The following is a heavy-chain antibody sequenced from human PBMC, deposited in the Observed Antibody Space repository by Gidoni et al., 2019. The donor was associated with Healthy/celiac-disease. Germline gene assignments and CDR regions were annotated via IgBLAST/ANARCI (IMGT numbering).Heavy chain of an antibody. CDR1: GFTFSSYA. CDR3: AKDVDCSGGSCYFYYYGMDV. CDR2: ISGSGGST. D-gene: IGHD2-15*01. J-gene: IGHJ6*02. V-gene: IGHV3-23*01. Sequence: EVQLLESGGGLVQPGGSLRLSCAASGFTFSSYAMSWVRQAPGKGLEWVSAISGSGGSTYYADSVKGRFTISRDKSKNTLYLQMNSLRAEDTAVYYCAKDVDCSGGSCYFYYYGMDVWGQGTTVTVSS.